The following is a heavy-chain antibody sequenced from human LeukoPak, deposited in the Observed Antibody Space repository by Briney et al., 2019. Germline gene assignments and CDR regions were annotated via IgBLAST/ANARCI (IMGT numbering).Heavy chain of an antibody. V-gene: IGHV1-69*01. CDR3: ARPPLRDGYNFLLDY. CDR1: GGTFSSYA. Sequence: ASVKVSCKASGGTFSSYAISWVRQAPGQGLEWMGGIIPIFGTANYAQKLQGRVTITADESTSTAYMELSSLRSEDTAVYYCARPPLRDGYNFLLDYWGQGTLVTVSS. D-gene: IGHD5-24*01. J-gene: IGHJ4*02. CDR2: IIPIFGTA.